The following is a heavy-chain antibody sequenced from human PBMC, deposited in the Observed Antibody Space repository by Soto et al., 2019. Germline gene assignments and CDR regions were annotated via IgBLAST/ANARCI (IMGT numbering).Heavy chain of an antibody. J-gene: IGHJ6*02. Sequence: SETLSLTCTVSGGSISSSSYYWGWIRQPPGKGLYWIGIIFYSGSTYYNPSLKSRVTISVDTSKNHFSLKLSSVTAADTAVYYCARTSSGRRVYYYYYGMDVWGQGTTVTVSS. CDR1: GGSISSSSYY. CDR3: ARTSSGRRVYYYYYGMDV. D-gene: IGHD6-19*01. V-gene: IGHV4-39*01. CDR2: IFYSGST.